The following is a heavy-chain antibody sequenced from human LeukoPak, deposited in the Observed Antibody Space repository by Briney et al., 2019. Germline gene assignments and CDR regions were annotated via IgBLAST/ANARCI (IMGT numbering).Heavy chain of an antibody. CDR1: GFTFSSHA. J-gene: IGHJ6*02. CDR2: ISYDGSNK. V-gene: IGHV3-30-3*01. CDR3: ARGWKITMVLGNGVDV. Sequence: GGSLRLSCAASGFTFSSHAMHWVRQAPGKGLEWVAVISYDGSNKYYADSVKGRFTISRDNSKNTLYLQMNSLRAEDTAVYYCARGWKITMVLGNGVDVWGQGTTVTVSS. D-gene: IGHD3-10*01.